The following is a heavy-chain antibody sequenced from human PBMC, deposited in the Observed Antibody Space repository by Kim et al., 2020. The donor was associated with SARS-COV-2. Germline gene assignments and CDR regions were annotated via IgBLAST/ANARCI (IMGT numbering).Heavy chain of an antibody. V-gene: IGHV3-11*01. D-gene: IGHD2-8*01. CDR2: VSFNGDSM. CDR1: EVSFSDYY. J-gene: IGHJ4*02. CDR3: AGGSLARWSQFFHF. Sequence: GGSLRLSCAASEVSFSDYYMSWIRQAPGKGLEWISYVSFNGDSMYYADSVKGRFTISRDNDENLLYLQMNSLRAEDTAIYYCAGGSLARWSQFFHFWGQGTLVNVSS.